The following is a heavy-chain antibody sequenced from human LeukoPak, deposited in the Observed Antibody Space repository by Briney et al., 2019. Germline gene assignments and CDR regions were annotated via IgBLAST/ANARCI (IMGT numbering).Heavy chain of an antibody. CDR1: GFTFFNYW. CDR2: IKQDGSEK. J-gene: IGHJ4*02. V-gene: IGHV3-7*03. D-gene: IGHD5-18*01. CDR3: ARDELSDTNGHSYGTNFDH. Sequence: GGSLRLSCTASGFTFFNYWMSWVRQAPGKGLEWVANIKQDGSEKLYLDSLKGRFTISRDNAKNSLYLQMNSLGAEDTAVYYCARDELSDTNGHSYGTNFDHWGQGTLVTVS.